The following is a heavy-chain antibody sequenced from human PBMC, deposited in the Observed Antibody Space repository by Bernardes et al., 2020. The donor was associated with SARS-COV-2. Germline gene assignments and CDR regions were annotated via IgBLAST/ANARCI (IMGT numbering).Heavy chain of an antibody. J-gene: IGHJ4*02. D-gene: IGHD3-10*01. V-gene: IGHV1-69*13. Sequence: SVKVSCKASGGTFSSYAISWVRQAPGQGLEWMGRIIPIFGTANYAQKFQSRVTITADESTSTAYMELSSLRSEDTAVYYCARELWLRQNYYYYYGSGSVDYWGQGTLVTVSS. CDR2: IIPIFGTA. CDR1: GGTFSSYA. CDR3: ARELWLRQNYYYYYGSGSVDY.